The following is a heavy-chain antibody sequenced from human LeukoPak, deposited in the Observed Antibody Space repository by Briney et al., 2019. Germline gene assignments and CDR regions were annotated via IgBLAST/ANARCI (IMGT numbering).Heavy chain of an antibody. V-gene: IGHV3-48*04. D-gene: IGHD1-26*01. CDR1: GFTFSSYG. J-gene: IGHJ4*02. Sequence: GGSLRLSCAASGFTFSSYGMHWVRQAPGEGLEWVSYISGSGGSLKYAESVKGRFTISRDNAKNSLYLQMDSLRAEDTAVYYCTTDHVGATVEFDSWGQGTLVTVSS. CDR2: ISGSGGSL. CDR3: TTDHVGATVEFDS.